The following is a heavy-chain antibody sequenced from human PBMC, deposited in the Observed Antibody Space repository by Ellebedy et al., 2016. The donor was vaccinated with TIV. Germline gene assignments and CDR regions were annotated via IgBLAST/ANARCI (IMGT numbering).Heavy chain of an antibody. D-gene: IGHD3-16*01. Sequence: GESLKISXTASGFAFSSYAMSWVRQAPGEGLEWVSYIRGGGAMPSYADSVKGRFTISRDNSKNILYLQMNSLRADDTAVYYCAKCSESWGNDAFDVWGQGAMVTVSS. CDR1: GFAFSSYA. CDR2: IRGGGAMP. V-gene: IGHV3-23*01. J-gene: IGHJ3*01. CDR3: AKCSESWGNDAFDV.